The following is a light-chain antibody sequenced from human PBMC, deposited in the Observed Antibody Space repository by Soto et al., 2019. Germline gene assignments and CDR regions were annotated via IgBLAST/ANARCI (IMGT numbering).Light chain of an antibody. CDR2: DAS. CDR1: QSISSW. Sequence: DIQMTQSPSTLSASVGDRVTITCRASQSISSWLAWYQQKPGKVPKLLIYDASSLESGVPSRFSGSASGTESTLTISSLQPDDFATYYCQQYSNYPWTFGQGTKLEIK. V-gene: IGKV1-5*01. CDR3: QQYSNYPWT. J-gene: IGKJ2*02.